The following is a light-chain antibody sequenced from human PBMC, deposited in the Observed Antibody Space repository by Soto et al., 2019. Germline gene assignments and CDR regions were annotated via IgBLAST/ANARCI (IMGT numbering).Light chain of an antibody. CDR3: QQHGSSPIT. J-gene: IGKJ5*01. CDR1: QSVGKY. V-gene: IGKV3-20*01. Sequence: EIVMTQSPATLSLSPGERATLSCRASQSVGKYLAWYQQKPGQAPRLLIYGGSSRATGVPDRFSGSGSGTGFTLTISRLEPEECAVYYCQQHGSSPITFGQGTRLEIK. CDR2: GGS.